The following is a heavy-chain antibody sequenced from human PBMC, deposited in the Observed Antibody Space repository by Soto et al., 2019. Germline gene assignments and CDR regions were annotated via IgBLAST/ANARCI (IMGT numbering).Heavy chain of an antibody. CDR2: IKQDGSEK. D-gene: IGHD6-19*01. CDR3: ASGIWQWLVFNGLDN. J-gene: IGHJ3*02. V-gene: IGHV3-7*01. CDR1: GFTFSSYW. Sequence: GGSLGLSCAASGFTFSSYWMSWVRQAPGKGLEWVANIKQDGSEKYYVDSVKGRFTISRDNAKNSLYLQMNSLRAEDTAVYYCASGIWQWLVFNGLDNWGQGTMVTVSS.